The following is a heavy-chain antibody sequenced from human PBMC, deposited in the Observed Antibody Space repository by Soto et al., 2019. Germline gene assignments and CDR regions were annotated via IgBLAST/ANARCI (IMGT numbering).Heavy chain of an antibody. CDR1: GYSFTSYW. V-gene: IGHV5-51*01. CDR2: IYPGDSDT. Sequence: GESLKISCKGSGYSFTSYWIGWVRQMPGKGLEWMGIIYPGDSDTRYSSSFQGQVTISADKSISTAYLQWSSLKASDTAMYYCARQTYYYGSGSYGNAFDIWGQGTMVTVSS. J-gene: IGHJ3*02. D-gene: IGHD3-10*01. CDR3: ARQTYYYGSGSYGNAFDI.